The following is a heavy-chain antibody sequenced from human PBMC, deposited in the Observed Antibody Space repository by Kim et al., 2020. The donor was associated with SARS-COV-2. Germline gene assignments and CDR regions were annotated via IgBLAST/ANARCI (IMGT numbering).Heavy chain of an antibody. V-gene: IGHV1-69*13. Sequence: SVKVSCKASGGTFSSYAISWVRQAPGQGLEWMGGIIPIFGTANYAQKFQGRVTITADESTSTAYMELSSLRSEDTAVYYCARDSLAVAGFRYFDYWGQGTLFTVSS. D-gene: IGHD6-19*01. CDR3: ARDSLAVAGFRYFDY. CDR2: IIPIFGTA. CDR1: GGTFSSYA. J-gene: IGHJ4*02.